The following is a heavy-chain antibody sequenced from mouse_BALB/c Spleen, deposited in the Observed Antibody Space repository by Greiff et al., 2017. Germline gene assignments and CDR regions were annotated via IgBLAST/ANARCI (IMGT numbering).Heavy chain of an antibody. J-gene: IGHJ1*01. V-gene: IGHV1-14*01. CDR2: INPYNDGT. D-gene: IGHD2-1*01. Sequence: EVKLQESGPELVKPGASVKMSCKASGYTFTSYVMHWVKQKPGQGLEWIGYINPYNDGTKYNEKFKGKATLTSDKSSSTAYMELSSLTSEDSAVYYCARSGGNSPYFDVWGAGTTVTVSS. CDR3: ARSGGNSPYFDV. CDR1: GYTFTSYV.